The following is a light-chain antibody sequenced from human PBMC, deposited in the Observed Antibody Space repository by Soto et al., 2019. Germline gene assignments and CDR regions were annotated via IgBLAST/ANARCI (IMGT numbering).Light chain of an antibody. CDR1: QSISWY. V-gene: IGKV1-39*01. CDR2: TAS. Sequence: DIQMTQSPSSLSASVGDRVTITCRASQSISWYLNWYQQKPGKAPKLLIYTASSLQSGVPSRFRGSGSGTDFTLTITSLQPEDFATYYCQQSFSTLWTFGQGTKVEIK. CDR3: QQSFSTLWT. J-gene: IGKJ1*01.